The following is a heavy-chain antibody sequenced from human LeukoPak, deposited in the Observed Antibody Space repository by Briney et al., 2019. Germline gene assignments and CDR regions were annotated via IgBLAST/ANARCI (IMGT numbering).Heavy chain of an antibody. D-gene: IGHD6-13*01. CDR3: ARVYSTFDY. CDR1: GYTFTSYC. CDR2: VYTADSDT. Sequence: GESLKISCKGSGYTFTSYCIGWVRQMPGKGLEWMGIVYTADSDTRYSPSFQGQVTISADKSISTAYLQWSSLKASDTAMYYCARVYSTFDYWAQGTLVTVSS. J-gene: IGHJ4*02. V-gene: IGHV5-51*01.